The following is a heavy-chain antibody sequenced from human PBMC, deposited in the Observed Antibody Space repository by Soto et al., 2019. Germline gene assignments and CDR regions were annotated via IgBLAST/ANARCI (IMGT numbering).Heavy chain of an antibody. D-gene: IGHD3-16*01. CDR3: ARDRGGGYYGMDV. CDR2: INPNSGDT. V-gene: IGHV1-2*02. CDR1: GYTFTDYY. Sequence: ASVKVSFKASGYTFTDYYIHWVRQAPGQGREWMGWINPNSGDTNHAQKFQGRVTMTRETPISTAYIEMRRLRSDQTDVYYCARDRGGGYYGMDVWGQGTTVTVSS. J-gene: IGHJ6*02.